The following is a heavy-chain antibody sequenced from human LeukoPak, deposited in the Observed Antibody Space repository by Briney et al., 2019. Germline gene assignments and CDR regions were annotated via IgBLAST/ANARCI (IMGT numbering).Heavy chain of an antibody. CDR1: GFTFSSYA. V-gene: IGHV3-30-3*01. D-gene: IGHD3-10*01. CDR2: ISYDGSNK. CDR3: ARVRQYGSGSYFYGMDV. Sequence: GGSLRLSCAASGFTFSSYAMHWVRQAPGKGLEWVAVISYDGSNKYYADSVKGRFTIPRDNSKNTLYLQMNSLRAEDTAVYYCARVRQYGSGSYFYGMDVWGQGTTVTVSS. J-gene: IGHJ6*02.